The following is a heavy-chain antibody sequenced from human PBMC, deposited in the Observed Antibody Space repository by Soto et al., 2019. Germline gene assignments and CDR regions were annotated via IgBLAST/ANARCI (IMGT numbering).Heavy chain of an antibody. CDR3: AKALAADGTRFDP. D-gene: IGHD6-13*01. CDR2: ISGSGGST. Sequence: EVQLLESGGGLVQPGGTLRLSCAASGFTFSSYAMSWVRQAPGKGLEWVSTISGSGGSTYYADSVKGRFTISRDNSKNTLYLQMNILRVEDTAVYYCAKALAADGTRFDPWGQGTLVTVSS. V-gene: IGHV3-23*01. J-gene: IGHJ5*02. CDR1: GFTFSSYA.